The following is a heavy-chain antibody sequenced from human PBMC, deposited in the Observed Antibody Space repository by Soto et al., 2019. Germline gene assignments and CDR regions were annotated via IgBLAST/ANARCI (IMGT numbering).Heavy chain of an antibody. CDR2: VDGSVTFT. CDR1: GFTFSSFD. Sequence: WGSLRLSCAASGFTFSSFDMSCVRQGRWKGLEWVSTVDGSVTFTYCADSVKGRFTISRDNSKNTVHLQMMSLGADDTAVYYCVKNSGWFHSWGQGTLVTVSS. D-gene: IGHD3-10*01. J-gene: IGHJ5*01. V-gene: IGHV3-23*01. CDR3: VKNSGWFHS.